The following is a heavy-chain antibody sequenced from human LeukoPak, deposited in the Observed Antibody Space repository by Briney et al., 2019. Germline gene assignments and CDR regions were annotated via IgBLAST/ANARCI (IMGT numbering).Heavy chain of an antibody. CDR3: TRSDWFDP. V-gene: IGHV3-74*01. Sequence: GGSLRLSCAASGFTPRSYSMHWGPHAPGKGLVWVSRINSDGSTTSYADSVKGRFTITRDNAKNTLYLQMNSLRGEDTAVYYCTRSDWFDPWGQGTLVTVSS. CDR1: GFTPRSYS. CDR2: INSDGSTT. J-gene: IGHJ5*02.